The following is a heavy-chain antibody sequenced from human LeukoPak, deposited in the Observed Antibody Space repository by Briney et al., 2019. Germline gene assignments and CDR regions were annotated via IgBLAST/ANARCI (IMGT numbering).Heavy chain of an antibody. CDR3: AIHLVSYQQLVHYNWFDP. V-gene: IGHV4-59*08. Sequence: PSETLSLTCNVSGGSMRSYYWSWIRQPPGKGLEWIGYFYYTGNTNYNPSLKSRVTISVDTSKKQFSLKVSSVTAADTAAYYSAIHLVSYQQLVHYNWFDPWGQGALVTVSS. CDR1: GGSMRSYY. D-gene: IGHD6-13*01. J-gene: IGHJ5*02. CDR2: FYYTGNT.